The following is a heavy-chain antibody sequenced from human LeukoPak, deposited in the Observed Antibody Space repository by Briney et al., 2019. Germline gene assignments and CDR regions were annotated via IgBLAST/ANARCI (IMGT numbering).Heavy chain of an antibody. CDR2: ISGSGGST. Sequence: GGSLRRSCAASGFTFSSYAMSWVRQAPGKGLEWVSAISGSGGSTYYADSVKGRFTISRDNSKNTLYLQMNSLRAEDTAVYYCARDTADYDYVSGSYRSLDGGYFDYWGQGTLVTVSS. J-gene: IGHJ4*02. V-gene: IGHV3-23*01. CDR3: ARDTADYDYVSGSYRSLDGGYFDY. CDR1: GFTFSSYA. D-gene: IGHD3-16*02.